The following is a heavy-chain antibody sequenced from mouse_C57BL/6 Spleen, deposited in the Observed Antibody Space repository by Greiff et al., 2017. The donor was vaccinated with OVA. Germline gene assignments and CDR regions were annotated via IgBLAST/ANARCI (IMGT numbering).Heavy chain of an antibody. D-gene: IGHD2-3*01. Sequence: EVKLMESEGGLVQPGSSMKLSCTASGFTFSDYYMAWVRQVPEKGLEWVANINYDGSSTYYLDSLKSRFIISRDNAKNILYLQMSSLKSEDTATYYCAGGLYDGYFYCYFDVWGTGTTVTVSS. CDR3: AGGLYDGYFYCYFDV. CDR2: INYDGSST. J-gene: IGHJ1*03. V-gene: IGHV5-16*01. CDR1: GFTFSDYY.